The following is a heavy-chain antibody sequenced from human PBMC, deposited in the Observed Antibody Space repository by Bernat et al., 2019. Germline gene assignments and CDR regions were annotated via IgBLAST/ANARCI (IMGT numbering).Heavy chain of an antibody. CDR1: GYTFTSYG. Sequence: QVQLVRSGAEVKKPGASVKVSCKASGYTFTSYGISWVRQAPGQGLEWMGWISAYNGNTNYAQKLQGRVTMTTDTSTSTAYMELRSLRSDDTAVYYCARDCSGGSCYPDQYYFDYWGQGTLVTVSS. J-gene: IGHJ4*02. D-gene: IGHD2-15*01. CDR3: ARDCSGGSCYPDQYYFDY. V-gene: IGHV1-18*01. CDR2: ISAYNGNT.